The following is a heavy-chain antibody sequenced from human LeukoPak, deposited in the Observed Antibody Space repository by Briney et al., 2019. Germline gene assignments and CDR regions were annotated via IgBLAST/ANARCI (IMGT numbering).Heavy chain of an antibody. CDR2: IGGSGSTI. CDR1: GFTFSSYE. J-gene: IGHJ3*02. Sequence: GGSLRLSCAASGFTFSSYEMNWVRQAPGRGLEWVSYIGGSGSTIYYADSVKGRFTISRDNAKNSLYLQMNRLRGEDTAVYYCARDYLVGGTDAFDIWGQGTMVTVSS. V-gene: IGHV3-48*03. CDR3: ARDYLVGGTDAFDI. D-gene: IGHD1-1*01.